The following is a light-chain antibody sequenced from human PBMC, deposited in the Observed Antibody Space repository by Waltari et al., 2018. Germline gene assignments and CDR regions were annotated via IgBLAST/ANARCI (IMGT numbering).Light chain of an antibody. Sequence: EIVLTQSPATLSLSPGERATLSCRTSQSVKSSLAWYQHKPGQAPRLLIYDASNRATGIPASFSGSGSGTDFTLTISSLEPDDFALYYCQQRFTWPSITFGQGTRLEIK. V-gene: IGKV3-11*01. CDR2: DAS. CDR3: QQRFTWPSIT. CDR1: QSVKSS. J-gene: IGKJ5*01.